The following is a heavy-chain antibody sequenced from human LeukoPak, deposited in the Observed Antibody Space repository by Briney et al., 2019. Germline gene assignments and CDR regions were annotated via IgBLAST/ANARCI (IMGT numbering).Heavy chain of an antibody. CDR2: IDYSGSA. Sequence: SETLSLTCTISGGSISNFHWSWVRQPPGKGLEWIGHIDYSGSASYNPSLESRVIISVDTSKNHFSLKLSSGTAADTAMYYCARESSWDSSGNWRDAFDIWGQGTMVVVSS. V-gene: IGHV4-59*01. J-gene: IGHJ3*02. D-gene: IGHD3-22*01. CDR1: GGSISNFH. CDR3: ARESSWDSSGNWRDAFDI.